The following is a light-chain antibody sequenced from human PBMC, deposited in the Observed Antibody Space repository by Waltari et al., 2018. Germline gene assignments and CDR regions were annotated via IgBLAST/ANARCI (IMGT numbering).Light chain of an antibody. Sequence: SSELTQDPVVSVAFGQTVRITCQGGRLRNYDASWYQQKPGQAPLLVIYGKDNRPSGIPDRFSGSSSGNTASLTITGAQAEDEADYYCESRDSSGNQYVFGTGTKVSVL. J-gene: IGLJ1*01. CDR2: GKD. V-gene: IGLV3-19*01. CDR3: ESRDSSGNQYV. CDR1: RLRNYD.